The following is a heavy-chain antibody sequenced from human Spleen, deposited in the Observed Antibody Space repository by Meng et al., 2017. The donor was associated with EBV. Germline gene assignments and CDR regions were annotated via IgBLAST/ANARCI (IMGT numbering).Heavy chain of an antibody. CDR3: ARAPMVQGEGWFDP. J-gene: IGHJ5*02. CDR1: GYTFTSYG. CDR2: ISAYNGNS. D-gene: IGHD3-10*01. Sequence: HVALVQVGLEVKKPGASVKASCKASGYTFTSYGISWVRQAPGQGLEWMGWISAYNGNSNYAQKLQRRITMTTDTSTSTAYMELRSLRSDDTAVYYCARAPMVQGEGWFDPWGQGTLVTVSS. V-gene: IGHV1-18*01.